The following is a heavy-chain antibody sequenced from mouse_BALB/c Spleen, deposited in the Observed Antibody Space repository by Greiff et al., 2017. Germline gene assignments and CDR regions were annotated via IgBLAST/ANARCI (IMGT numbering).Heavy chain of an antibody. J-gene: IGHJ3*01. Sequence: EVKLMESGGGLVKPGGSLKLSCAASGFTFSSYAMSWVRQTPEKRLEWVASISSGGSTYYPDSVKGRFTISRDNARNILYLQMSSLRSEDTAMYYCARGRGMITTAWFAYWGQGTLVTVSA. CDR2: ISSGGST. V-gene: IGHV5-6-5*01. CDR1: GFTFSSYA. CDR3: ARGRGMITTAWFAY. D-gene: IGHD2-4*01.